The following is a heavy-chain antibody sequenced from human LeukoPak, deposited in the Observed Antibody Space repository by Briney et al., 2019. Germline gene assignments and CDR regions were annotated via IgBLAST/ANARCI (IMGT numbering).Heavy chain of an antibody. CDR3: ARDVAQLWELAEVVAFDI. D-gene: IGHD1-26*01. J-gene: IGHJ3*02. CDR1: GFTFSSYW. CDR2: ISRSSSYI. V-gene: IGHV3-21*01. Sequence: GGSLRLSCAASGFTFSSYWMHWVRQAPGKGLEWVSSISRSSSYIYYADSVKGRFTISRDNAKNSLYLQMNSLRAEDTAVYYCARDVAQLWELAEVVAFDIWGQGTMVTVSS.